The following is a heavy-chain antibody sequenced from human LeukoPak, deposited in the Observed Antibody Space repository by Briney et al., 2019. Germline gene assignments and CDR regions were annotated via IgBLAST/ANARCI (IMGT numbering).Heavy chain of an antibody. D-gene: IGHD5-24*01. Sequence: SETLSLTCTVSGGSISSSSYYWGWIGQPPGKGLECIGSIYYSGSTYYNPSLKSRVTISVDTSKNQFSLKLSSVTAADTAVYYCARSRGWLQSHPLGYWGQGTLVAVSS. V-gene: IGHV4-39*01. CDR1: GGSISSSSYY. CDR3: ARSRGWLQSHPLGY. CDR2: IYYSGST. J-gene: IGHJ4*02.